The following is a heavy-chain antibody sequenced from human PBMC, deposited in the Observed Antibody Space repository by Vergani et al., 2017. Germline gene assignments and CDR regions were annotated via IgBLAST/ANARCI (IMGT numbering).Heavy chain of an antibody. CDR1: GFTFSSYG. V-gene: IGHV3-30*18. CDR2: ISYDGSNK. J-gene: IGHJ6*02. Sequence: QVQLVESGGGVVPPGRSLRLSCAASGFTFSSYGMHWVRQAPGKGLEWVAVISYDGSNKYYADSVKGRFTISRDNSKNTLYLQMNSLRAEDTAVYYCAKVMVRVKPGYGMDVWGQGTTVTVSS. D-gene: IGHD3-10*01. CDR3: AKVMVRVKPGYGMDV.